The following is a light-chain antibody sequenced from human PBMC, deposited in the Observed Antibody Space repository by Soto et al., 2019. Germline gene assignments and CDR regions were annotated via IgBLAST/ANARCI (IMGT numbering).Light chain of an antibody. CDR1: SNDVGGYNY. J-gene: IGLJ1*01. CDR3: CSYASSSSYV. V-gene: IGLV2-14*01. CDR2: EVS. Sequence: QSALTQPASVSGSPGQSITISCTGTSNDVGGYNYVSWYQQQPGKAPRLIIYEVSHRPSGVSSRFSGSKSGNTASLTISGLQAEDEADYYCCSYASSSSYVFGTGTKVTVL.